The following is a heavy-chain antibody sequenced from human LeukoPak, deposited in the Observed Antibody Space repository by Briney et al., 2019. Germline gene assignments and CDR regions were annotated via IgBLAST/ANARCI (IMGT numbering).Heavy chain of an antibody. D-gene: IGHD4-11*01. CDR2: INHSGST. Sequence: SETLSLTCAVYCGSFSGYYWIWIRQPPGKGLEWIGEINHSGSTNYNPSLKSRVTISVDTSKNQFSLKLSPVTAADTAVYYCARGYSNYDYWGQGTLVTVSS. V-gene: IGHV4-34*01. CDR3: ARGYSNYDY. J-gene: IGHJ4*02. CDR1: CGSFSGYY.